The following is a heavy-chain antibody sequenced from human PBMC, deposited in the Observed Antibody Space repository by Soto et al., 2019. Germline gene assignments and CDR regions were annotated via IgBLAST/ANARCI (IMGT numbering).Heavy chain of an antibody. D-gene: IGHD3-3*01. CDR2: ISGSGDST. Sequence: GYLRLSCAASGFTCSGYGMSWVRQAPGKWLEWVSAISGSGDSTYYADSVKGRFTVSRDNSKNTLYLQMNSLGAENTDIYYCAKATYYDFWSGSGPFDYWGQGTLVTVSS. J-gene: IGHJ4*02. CDR3: AKATYYDFWSGSGPFDY. CDR1: GFTCSGYG. V-gene: IGHV3-23*01.